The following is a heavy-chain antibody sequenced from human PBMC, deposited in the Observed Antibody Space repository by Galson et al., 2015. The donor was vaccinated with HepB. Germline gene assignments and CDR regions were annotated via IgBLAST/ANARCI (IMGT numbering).Heavy chain of an antibody. V-gene: IGHV3-48*03. J-gene: IGHJ6*02. CDR1: GFTFSGYE. Sequence: SLRLSCAASGFTFSGYEMNWVRRAPGKGLEWVSYISSSGSTIYYADSVKGRFTISRDNAKNSLYLQMNSLRAEDTAVYYCARDGSSTSCYMHGMYVWGQGTTVTVSS. CDR2: ISSSGSTI. CDR3: ARDGSSTSCYMHGMYV. D-gene: IGHD2-2*02.